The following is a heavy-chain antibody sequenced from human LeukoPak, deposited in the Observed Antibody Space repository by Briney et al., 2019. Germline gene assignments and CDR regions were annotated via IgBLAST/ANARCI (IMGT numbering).Heavy chain of an antibody. CDR3: ARSRPGPTGRSSSWSFDP. CDR1: GYTFTSYD. J-gene: IGHJ5*02. CDR2: MNPNSGNT. Sequence: ASVKVSCKASGYTFTSYDINWVRQATGQGLEWMGWMNPNSGNTGYAQKFQGRVTMTRDTSISTAYMELSRLRSDDTAVYYCARSRPGPTGRSSSWSFDPWGQGTLVTVSS. V-gene: IGHV1-8*01. D-gene: IGHD6-13*01.